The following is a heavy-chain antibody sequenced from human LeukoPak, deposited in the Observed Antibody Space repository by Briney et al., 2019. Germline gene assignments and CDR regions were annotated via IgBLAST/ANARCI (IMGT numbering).Heavy chain of an antibody. CDR1: GFTFSSYE. V-gene: IGHV3-48*03. D-gene: IGHD3-10*01. CDR2: ISSSGSTI. J-gene: IGHJ4*02. Sequence: GGSLRLSCAASGFTFSSYEMNWVSQAPGKGLEWVSYISSSGSTIYYADSVKGRFTISRDNAKNSLYLQMNSLGAENTAVYYCARDSAGSGSYVGYFEYWGQGTLVTVSS. CDR3: ARDSAGSGSYVGYFEY.